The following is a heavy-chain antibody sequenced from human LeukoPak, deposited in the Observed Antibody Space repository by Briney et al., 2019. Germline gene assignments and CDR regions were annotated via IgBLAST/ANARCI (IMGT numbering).Heavy chain of an antibody. CDR2: IWHDGTNT. Sequence: PGGSLRLSCAASGFTFSAYGMHWVRQAPGKGLEWVAFIWHDGTNTFYADSVKGRFTISRDNSKNTVYLEMNSLRAEDTAVYYCARDGTGTTLVRGVMGNFDYWGQGTLSPSPQ. V-gene: IGHV3-33*01. CDR1: GFTFSAYG. J-gene: IGHJ4*02. D-gene: IGHD3-10*01. CDR3: ARDGTGTTLVRGVMGNFDY.